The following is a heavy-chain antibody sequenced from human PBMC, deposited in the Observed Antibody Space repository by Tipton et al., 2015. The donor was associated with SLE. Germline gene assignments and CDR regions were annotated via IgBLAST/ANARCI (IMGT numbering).Heavy chain of an antibody. J-gene: IGHJ4*02. V-gene: IGHV3-43*02. D-gene: IGHD5-24*01. CDR3: AKVTGYTWFFSFDS. CDR2: VSGDGGST. CDR1: GFTFDDYA. Sequence: SLRLSCAASGFTFDDYAMHWVRQAPGKSLEWVSLVSGDGGSTYYGDSVKGRFTVSRDNSKNSLYLQMNSLRTEDTAFYYCAKVTGYTWFFSFDSWGQGTLVTVSS.